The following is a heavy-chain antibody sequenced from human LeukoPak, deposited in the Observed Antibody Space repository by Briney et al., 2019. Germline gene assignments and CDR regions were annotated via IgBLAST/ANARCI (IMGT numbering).Heavy chain of an antibody. Sequence: SETLSLTCTVSGGSISSTSYYWGWIRQPPGKGLECIGSIYYSGSTYYNPSLKSRVTISVDTSKNQFSLKLSSVTAADTAVYYCARVWDTDQAIDPWGQGTLVTVSS. D-gene: IGHD2-21*01. CDR2: IYYSGST. CDR1: GGSISSTSYY. V-gene: IGHV4-39*07. J-gene: IGHJ5*02. CDR3: ARVWDTDQAIDP.